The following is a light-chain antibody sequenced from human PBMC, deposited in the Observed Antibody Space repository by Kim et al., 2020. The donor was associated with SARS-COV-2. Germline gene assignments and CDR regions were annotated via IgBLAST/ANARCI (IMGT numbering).Light chain of an antibody. CDR1: QSVGSY. Sequence: EIVLTQSPATLSLSPGERATLSCRASQSVGSYLAWYQQKAGQAPRLLMYDASTRATGIPARFSGSGSGTDFTLTISSLEPEDFAIYYCQQRGDWPRLTFGGGTKVDIK. CDR3: QQRGDWPRLT. V-gene: IGKV3-11*01. J-gene: IGKJ4*01. CDR2: DAS.